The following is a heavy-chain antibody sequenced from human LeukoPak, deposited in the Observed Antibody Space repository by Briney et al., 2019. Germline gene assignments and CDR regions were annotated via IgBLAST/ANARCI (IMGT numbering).Heavy chain of an antibody. CDR3: VRAMAPLDTFNYQYARDV. J-gene: IGHJ6*02. CDR2: INPNSGGT. V-gene: IGHV1-2*02. Sequence: ASVKVSCKASGYTFTGYYMHWVRQAPGQGLEWMGWINPNSGGTNYAQKFQGRVTMTRDTSISTAYMELSRLRSDDTAVYYCVRAMAPLDTFNYQYARDVWGQGTMVTVS. CDR1: GYTFTGYY. D-gene: IGHD5-24*01.